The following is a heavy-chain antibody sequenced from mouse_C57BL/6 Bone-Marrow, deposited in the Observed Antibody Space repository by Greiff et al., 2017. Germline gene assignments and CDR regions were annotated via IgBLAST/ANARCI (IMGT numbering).Heavy chain of an antibody. J-gene: IGHJ4*01. CDR1: GYTFTDYN. D-gene: IGHD2-5*01. Sequence: VQLKESGPELVKPGASVKIPCKASGYTFTDYNMDWVKQSHGKSLEWIGDINPNNGGTIYNQKFKGKATLTVDKSSSTAYMELRSLTSEDTAVYYCARWDSNCVGYAMDYWGQGTSVTVSS. CDR3: ARWDSNCVGYAMDY. V-gene: IGHV1-18*01. CDR2: INPNNGGT.